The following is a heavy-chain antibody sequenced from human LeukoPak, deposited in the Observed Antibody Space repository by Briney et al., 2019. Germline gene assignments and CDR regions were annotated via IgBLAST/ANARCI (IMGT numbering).Heavy chain of an antibody. CDR3: ARQLRGYSGYDY. Sequence: SETLSLTCTVSGGSISSYYWSWIRQPPGKGLEWIGYIYYSGSTNYNPSLKSRVTISVDTSKNQFSLKLSSVTAADTAVYYCARQLRGYSGYDYWGQGTLVTVSS. V-gene: IGHV4-59*08. CDR1: GGSISSYY. CDR2: IYYSGST. D-gene: IGHD5-12*01. J-gene: IGHJ4*02.